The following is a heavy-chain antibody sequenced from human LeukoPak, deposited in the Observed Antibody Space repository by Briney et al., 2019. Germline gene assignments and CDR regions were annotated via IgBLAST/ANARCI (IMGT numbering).Heavy chain of an antibody. CDR3: ATFPLFGSRYSGYEGAFDI. J-gene: IGHJ3*02. CDR1: GYTLTQLS. Sequence: ASVKVSCKVSGYTLTQLSMHWVRQAPGKGLEWMGGFGPEDGETIYAQKVQGRVTMTEDTSTDTAYMELSSLRSEDTAVYYCATFPLFGSRYSGYEGAFDIWGQGTMVTVSS. V-gene: IGHV1-24*01. D-gene: IGHD5-12*01. CDR2: FGPEDGET.